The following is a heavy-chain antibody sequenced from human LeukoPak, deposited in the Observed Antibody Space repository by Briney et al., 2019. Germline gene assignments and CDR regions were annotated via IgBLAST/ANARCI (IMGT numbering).Heavy chain of an antibody. J-gene: IGHJ4*02. CDR1: EFTFSSYG. Sequence: PGGSLRLSCAASEFTFSSYGMHWVRQAPGKGLEWVAVISYDGSNKYYADSVKGRFTISRDNSKNTLYLQMNSLRAEDTAVYYCARDRSGDVDYWGQGTLVTVSS. CDR3: ARDRSGDVDY. V-gene: IGHV3-30*03. D-gene: IGHD2-15*01. CDR2: ISYDGSNK.